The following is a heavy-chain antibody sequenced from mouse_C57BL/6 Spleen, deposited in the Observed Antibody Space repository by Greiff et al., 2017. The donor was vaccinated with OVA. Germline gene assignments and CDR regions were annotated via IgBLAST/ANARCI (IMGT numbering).Heavy chain of an antibody. CDR1: GYAFSSSW. V-gene: IGHV1-82*01. CDR3: AGYSNYGYAMDY. Sequence: VQLQESGPELVKPGASVKISFKASGYAFSSSWMNWVKQRPGKGLEWIGRIYPGDGDTNYNGKFKGKATLTADKSSSTAYMQLSSLTSEDSAVYFCAGYSNYGYAMDYWGQGTSVTVSS. D-gene: IGHD2-5*01. J-gene: IGHJ4*01. CDR2: IYPGDGDT.